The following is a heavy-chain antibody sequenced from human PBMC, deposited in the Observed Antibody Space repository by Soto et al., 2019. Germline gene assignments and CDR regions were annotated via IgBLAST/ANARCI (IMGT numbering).Heavy chain of an antibody. V-gene: IGHV1-69*12. J-gene: IGHJ6*02. D-gene: IGHD5-12*01. CDR1: GGTFSSHG. CDR2: IVPIFGTA. CDR3: ARGRYSGYDMPDTYYYYNDGMDV. Sequence: QVQLVQSGAEVKKPGSSVKVSCKASGGTFSSHGISWVRQAPGQGLEWMGGIVPIFGTADDAQRFRGRVTITADESTSTAYMELSSLRSEDTAVYYCARGRYSGYDMPDTYYYYNDGMDVWGQGTTVTVSS.